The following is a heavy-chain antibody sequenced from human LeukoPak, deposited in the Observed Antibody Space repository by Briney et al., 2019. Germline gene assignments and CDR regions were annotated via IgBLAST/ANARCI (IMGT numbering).Heavy chain of an antibody. D-gene: IGHD3-3*01. V-gene: IGHV1-69*05. CDR1: GGTFSSYA. J-gene: IGHJ4*02. CDR2: IIPIFGTA. Sequence: GASVKVSCKASGGTFSSYAISWARQAPGQGLEWMGGIIPIFGTANYAQKFQGRDTITTDESTSTAYMELSSLRSEDTAVYYCARGKYYDFWSGYYPFDYWGQGTLVTVSS. CDR3: ARGKYYDFWSGYYPFDY.